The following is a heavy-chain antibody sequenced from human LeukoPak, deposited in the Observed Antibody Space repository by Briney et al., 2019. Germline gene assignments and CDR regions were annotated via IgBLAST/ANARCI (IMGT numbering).Heavy chain of an antibody. CDR2: INPNSGGT. CDR1: GYTFTGYY. Sequence: ASVKVSCKASGYTFTGYYMHWVRQAPGQGLEWMGWINPNSGGTNYAQKFQGRVTMTRDTSISTAYMELSRLRSDDTAVYYCARVSPLLSFIEAFDIWGQGTMVTVSS. CDR3: ARVSPLLSFIEAFDI. V-gene: IGHV1-2*02. J-gene: IGHJ3*02. D-gene: IGHD3-10*01.